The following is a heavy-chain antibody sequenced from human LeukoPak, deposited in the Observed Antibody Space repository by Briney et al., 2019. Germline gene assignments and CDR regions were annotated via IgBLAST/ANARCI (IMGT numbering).Heavy chain of an antibody. CDR1: GFTFSSYA. V-gene: IGHV3-23*01. CDR3: AREAYDFWSGYYRWNHFDY. Sequence: GGSLRLSCAASGFTFSSYAMSWVRQAPGKGLEWVSAISGSGGSTYYADSVKGRFTISRDNAKNSLYLQMNSLRAEDTAVYYCAREAYDFWSGYYRWNHFDYWGQGTLVTVSS. D-gene: IGHD3-3*01. CDR2: ISGSGGST. J-gene: IGHJ4*02.